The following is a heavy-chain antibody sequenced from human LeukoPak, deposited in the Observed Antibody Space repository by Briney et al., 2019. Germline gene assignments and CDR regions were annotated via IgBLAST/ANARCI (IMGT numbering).Heavy chain of an antibody. Sequence: GRSLRLSCAASGFSFSSYGMHWVRQAPGKGLEWVAVIWYDGRHKYYADSVKGRFTISRDNAKNSLYLQMNSLRAEDTALYYCAKDRSLNNYGSGSYYTDWGQGTLVTVSS. CDR1: GFSFSSYG. CDR2: IWYDGRHK. V-gene: IGHV3-33*03. J-gene: IGHJ4*02. D-gene: IGHD3-10*01. CDR3: AKDRSLNNYGSGSYYTD.